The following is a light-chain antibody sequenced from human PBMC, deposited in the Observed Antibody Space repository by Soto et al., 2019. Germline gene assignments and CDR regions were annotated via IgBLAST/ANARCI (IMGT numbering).Light chain of an antibody. J-gene: IGKJ1*01. CDR1: QSVSNN. V-gene: IGKV3-15*01. Sequence: ESVWAQSPGTLSLSPGERATLSCRASQSVSNNYLAWYQQKPGQAPRLLIYGPSTRATGIPARFSGSGSGTEFTLTISSLQSEDFALYYCQQSNNWPRTSGQRTMVDVK. CDR2: GPS. CDR3: QQSNNWPRT.